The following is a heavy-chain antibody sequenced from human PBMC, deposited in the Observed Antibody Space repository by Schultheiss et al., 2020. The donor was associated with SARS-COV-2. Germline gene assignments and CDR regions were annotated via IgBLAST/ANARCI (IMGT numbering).Heavy chain of an antibody. CDR3: AHRRISHRGWFDP. V-gene: IGHV2-5*02. Sequence: TLSLTCTVSGGSISSSSYYWGWIRQPPGKGLEWLALIYWDDDKRYSPSLKSRLTITKDTSKNQVVLTMTNMDPVDTATYYCAHRRISHRGWFDPWGQGTLVTVSS. CDR2: IYWDDDK. J-gene: IGHJ5*02. CDR1: GGSISSSSYY. D-gene: IGHD3-10*01.